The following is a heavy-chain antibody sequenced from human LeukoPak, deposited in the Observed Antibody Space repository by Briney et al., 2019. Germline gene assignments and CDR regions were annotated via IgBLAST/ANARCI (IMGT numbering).Heavy chain of an antibody. CDR1: GFTFTTYT. D-gene: IGHD6-19*01. J-gene: IGHJ4*02. CDR2: ISTRSTYK. CDR3: AREDPPYSSGWYFDY. Sequence: GGSLRLSCAASGFTFTTYTMNWVRQAPGKGLEWVSSISTRSTYKYYADSVKGRFTISRDNSKNTLYLQMNSLRAEDTAVYYCAREDPPYSSGWYFDYWGQGTLVTVSS. V-gene: IGHV3-21*01.